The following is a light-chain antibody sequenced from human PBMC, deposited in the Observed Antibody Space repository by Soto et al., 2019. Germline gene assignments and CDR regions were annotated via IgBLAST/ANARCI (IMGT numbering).Light chain of an antibody. V-gene: IGKV1-6*01. CDR3: LQDYIYPLT. J-gene: IGKJ4*01. CDR1: QGIRSD. CDR2: GAT. Sequence: AIQMTQSPSSLSASVGDRVTITCRASQGIRSDLGWYQQKPGKAPNLLIYGATSLQSGVPSRFSGSGSGTDFPLTMSSLQPEDFATYYCLQDYIYPLTFGGGTKVEMK.